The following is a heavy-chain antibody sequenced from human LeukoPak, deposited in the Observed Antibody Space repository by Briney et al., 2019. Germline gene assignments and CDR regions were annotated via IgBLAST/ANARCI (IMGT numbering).Heavy chain of an antibody. CDR3: SRRDLRSYAFDI. CDR1: GFTFSNYW. CDR2: TNNDGSSI. Sequence: SGGSLRLSCVASGFTFSNYWMHWVRQAPGKGLVWVPRTNNDGSSITYADSVKGRFTISRDNAKNTLYLDMNSLRAEDTAVYYCSRRDLRSYAFDIWGQGTLVTVSS. V-gene: IGHV3-74*01. J-gene: IGHJ3*02.